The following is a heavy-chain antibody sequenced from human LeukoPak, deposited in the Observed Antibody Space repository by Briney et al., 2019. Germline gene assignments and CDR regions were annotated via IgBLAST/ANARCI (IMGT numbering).Heavy chain of an antibody. CDR2: INHSGST. J-gene: IGHJ6*03. Sequence: SGTLSLTCAVYGGSFSGYYWSWIRQPPGKGLEWIGEINHSGSTNYNPSLKSRVTISVDTSKNQFSLKLSSVTAADTAVYYCARGLGFWSGYYPYYYYYMDVWGKGTTVTVSS. CDR1: GGSFSGYY. CDR3: ARGLGFWSGYYPYYYYYMDV. V-gene: IGHV4-34*01. D-gene: IGHD3-3*01.